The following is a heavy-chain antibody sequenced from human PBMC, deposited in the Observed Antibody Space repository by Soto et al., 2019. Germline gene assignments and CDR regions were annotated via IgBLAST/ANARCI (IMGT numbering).Heavy chain of an antibody. V-gene: IGHV4-30-2*05. CDR2: IYHSGST. J-gene: IGHJ4*02. CDR3: ARTTVTTKTFDY. Sequence: SQTLSHPCSVSCGSISSGGYSLSFLLQPPGKGLEWIGYIYHSGSTYYSPSLKSRITINPDTSKNQFSLQLNSVTPEDTAVYYCARTTVTTKTFDYWGQGTLVTVSS. CDR1: CGSISSGGYS. D-gene: IGHD4-17*01.